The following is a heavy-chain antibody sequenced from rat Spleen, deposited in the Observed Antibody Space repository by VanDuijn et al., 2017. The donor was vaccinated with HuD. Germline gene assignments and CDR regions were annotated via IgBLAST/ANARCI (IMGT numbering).Heavy chain of an antibody. CDR1: GFSLSNYG. CDR2: MRYNGDT. J-gene: IGHJ3*01. CDR3: TRDDYRGWFAY. Sequence: QVQLKESGPGLVQPSQTLSLTCTVSGFSLSNYGVIWVRQPPGRGLEWMGRMRYNGDTSYNSALKSRLSISRDTSKNQVFLKMNSLQTEDTAIYYCTRDDYRGWFAYWGQGTLVTVSS. D-gene: IGHD1-11*01. V-gene: IGHV2-63*01.